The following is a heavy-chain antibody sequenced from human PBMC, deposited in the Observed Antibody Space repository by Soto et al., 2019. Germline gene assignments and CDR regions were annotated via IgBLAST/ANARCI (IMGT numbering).Heavy chain of an antibody. CDR3: ARSSTSANYFDY. V-gene: IGHV4-31*03. J-gene: IGHJ4*02. CDR1: GGSISSGGYY. D-gene: IGHD2-2*01. Sequence: QVQLQESGPGLVKPSQTLSLTCTVSGGSISSGGYYWSWILQHPGKGLEWIGYIYYSGSTYYNPSPKSRVSISVDKSKNQFSLKLSSVTAADTAVYYCARSSTSANYFDYWGQGTLVTVSS. CDR2: IYYSGST.